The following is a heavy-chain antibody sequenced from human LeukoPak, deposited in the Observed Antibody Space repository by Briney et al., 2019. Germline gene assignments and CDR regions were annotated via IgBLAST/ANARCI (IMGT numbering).Heavy chain of an antibody. D-gene: IGHD4-17*01. CDR3: ARSGITVTTMDNWWFGDWFDP. CDR2: INAGNGNT. CDR1: GYTYTSYA. V-gene: IGHV1-3*01. J-gene: IGHJ5*02. Sequence: ASVKVSCKASGYTYTSYAMHWVRQGPGQRLEWMGWINAGNGNTKYSQKFQGRITITRDTSASTAYMELSSLRSEDTAVYYCARSGITVTTMDNWWFGDWFDPWGQGTLVTVSS.